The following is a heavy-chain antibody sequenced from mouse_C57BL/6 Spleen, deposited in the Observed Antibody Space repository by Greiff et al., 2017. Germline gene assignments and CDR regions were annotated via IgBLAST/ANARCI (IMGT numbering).Heavy chain of an antibody. J-gene: IGHJ4*01. V-gene: IGHV1-55*01. CDR1: GYTFTSYW. CDR2: IYPGSGST. Sequence: QVQLQQPGAELVKPGASVKMSCKASGYTFTSYWITWVKQRPGQGLEWIGDIYPGSGSTNYNEKFKSKATLTVDTSSSTAYMQLSSLTSEDSAVYYCAGYDGVYYAMDYWGQGTPVTVSS. CDR3: AGYDGVYYAMDY. D-gene: IGHD2-2*01.